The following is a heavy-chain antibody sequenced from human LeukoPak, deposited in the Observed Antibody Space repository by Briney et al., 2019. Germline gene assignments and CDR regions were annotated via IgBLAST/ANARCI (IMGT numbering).Heavy chain of an antibody. V-gene: IGHV4-30-4*01. J-gene: IGHJ5*02. CDR1: GGSISRSDYY. Sequence: SEALSLTCTVSGGSISRSDYYWSWIRQPPGKGLEWIGYIYYSGSAYYNPSLKSRVTISEDTSKNQFSLKLTSVTAADTAVYYCAGTPDWFGPWGQGTLVTVSS. CDR2: IYYSGSA. CDR3: AGTPDWFGP.